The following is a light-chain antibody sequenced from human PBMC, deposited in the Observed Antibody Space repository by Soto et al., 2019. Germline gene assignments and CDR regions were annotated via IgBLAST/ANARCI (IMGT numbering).Light chain of an antibody. J-gene: IGLJ2*01. CDR2: EDD. CDR1: SGSFGGNY. CDR3: HSYDNNIVV. V-gene: IGLV6-57*02. Sequence: NFMLTQPHSVSGSPGKTITISCTGSSGSFGGNYVQWYRQRPGSVPTTVIYEDDHRPSGVPSRFSGSIDSSSNSASLTSSGLQTEDEAYYCSHSYDNNIVVFGGGTKLTVL.